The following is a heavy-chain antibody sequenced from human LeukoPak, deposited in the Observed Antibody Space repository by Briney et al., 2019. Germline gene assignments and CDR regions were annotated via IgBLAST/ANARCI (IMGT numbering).Heavy chain of an antibody. Sequence: GGSLRLSCAASGFTFSNYWVHWVRQGPGKGLVWVARINSDGSSRNYADSVKGRFTISRDNAKNTLYLQMNTLRVEDMAVYYCTRDLMDYDVSTGLHHYYMDVWGQGTTVTVSS. V-gene: IGHV3-74*01. CDR1: GFTFSNYW. J-gene: IGHJ6*02. CDR3: TRDLMDYDVSTGLHHYYMDV. D-gene: IGHD3-9*01. CDR2: INSDGSSR.